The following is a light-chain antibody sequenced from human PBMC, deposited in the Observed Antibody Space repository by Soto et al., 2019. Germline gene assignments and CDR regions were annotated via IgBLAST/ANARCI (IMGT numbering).Light chain of an antibody. V-gene: IGKV1-33*01. J-gene: IGKJ4*01. CDR3: QQYDNPPLT. CDR1: QDISNY. CDR2: DAS. Sequence: DIQMTQSPSSLCSSVGDRVPISCQASQDISNYLNWYQQKTGRPPKLLIYDASSLPTGVPSRFSGSGSGTDFNFTISRLQPEDIETYYCQQYDNPPLTFGGGTKVDIK.